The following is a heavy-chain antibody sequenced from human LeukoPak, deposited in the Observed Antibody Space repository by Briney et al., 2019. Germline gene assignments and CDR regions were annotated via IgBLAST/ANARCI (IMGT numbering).Heavy chain of an antibody. D-gene: IGHD3-3*01. V-gene: IGHV1-69*04. J-gene: IGHJ4*02. CDR1: GGTFSSYA. Sequence: SVKVSCKASGGTFSSYAFSWVRQAPGQGLEWMGRIIPILDITNYAQKFQGRVTITADKSTSTAYMELSSLRSEDTAVYYCARGPPVGTAFITINGDYWGQGTLVTVSS. CDR2: IIPILDIT. CDR3: ARGPPVGTAFITINGDY.